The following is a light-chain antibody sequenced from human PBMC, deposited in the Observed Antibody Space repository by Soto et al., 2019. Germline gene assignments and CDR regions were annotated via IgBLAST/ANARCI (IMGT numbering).Light chain of an antibody. CDR1: QSILYSSTNRNY. J-gene: IGKJ5*01. CDR2: WAS. Sequence: DIVLTQSPVSLAVSLGERATITCKSSQSILYSSTNRNYLAWYQQKPGQPPKLLISWASTRESGVPDRFSGSGSGTDFTLTISGLQAEDVAVYYCQQYYTTPSITFGQGTRLEIK. CDR3: QQYYTTPSIT. V-gene: IGKV4-1*01.